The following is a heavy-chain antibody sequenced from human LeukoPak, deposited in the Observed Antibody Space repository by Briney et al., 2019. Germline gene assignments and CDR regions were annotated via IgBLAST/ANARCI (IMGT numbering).Heavy chain of an antibody. D-gene: IGHD4-17*01. CDR3: ARDQVGHYGDDVGDDY. CDR2: INHSGST. CDR1: GGSFSGYY. Sequence: SETLSLTCAVYGGSFSGYYWSWIRQPPGKGLEWIGEINHSGSTNYNPSLKSRVTISVDTSKNQFSLKLSSVTAADTAVYYCARDQVGHYGDDVGDDYWGQGTLVTVSS. J-gene: IGHJ4*02. V-gene: IGHV4-34*01.